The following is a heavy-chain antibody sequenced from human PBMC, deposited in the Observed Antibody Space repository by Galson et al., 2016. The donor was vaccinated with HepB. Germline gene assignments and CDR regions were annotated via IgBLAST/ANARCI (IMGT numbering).Heavy chain of an antibody. J-gene: IGHJ4*02. CDR2: INSDGSST. CDR1: GFTFSRYW. Sequence: SLRLSCAASGFTFSRYWMHWVRQAPGKGLVWVSRINSDGSSTTCADSVKGRFTISRDNAKNTLYLQMNSLRTEDTAVYYCARDPSRSIFDYGGDYWGQGTRVTVSS. D-gene: IGHD4/OR15-4a*01. CDR3: ARDPSRSIFDYGGDY. V-gene: IGHV3-74*01.